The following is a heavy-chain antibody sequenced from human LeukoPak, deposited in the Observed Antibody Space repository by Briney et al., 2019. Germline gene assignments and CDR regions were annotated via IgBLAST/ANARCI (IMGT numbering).Heavy chain of an antibody. CDR3: ARYYDSSGYYPYYFDY. CDR1: GGSISSYY. D-gene: IGHD3-22*01. J-gene: IGHJ4*02. Sequence: PSETLSLTCTVSGGSISSYYWSWIRQPPGKGLEWIGYIYYSGSTNYNPSLKSRVTISVDTSKNQFSLKLSSVTAADTAVYYCARYYDSSGYYPYYFDYWGQGTQVTVSS. V-gene: IGHV4-59*08. CDR2: IYYSGST.